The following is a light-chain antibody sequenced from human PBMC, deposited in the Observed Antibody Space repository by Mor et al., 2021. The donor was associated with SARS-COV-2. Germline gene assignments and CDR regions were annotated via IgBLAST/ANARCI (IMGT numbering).Light chain of an antibody. CDR3: LLSYGGVYV. V-gene: IGLV7-46*01. CDR2: AAI. Sequence: PYWFQQKPGQAPRTLMYAAINKDSWTPARFSGSLLGGKAALTLSGAQPEDEAEYYCLLSYGGVYVFGAGTKVTVL. J-gene: IGLJ1*01.